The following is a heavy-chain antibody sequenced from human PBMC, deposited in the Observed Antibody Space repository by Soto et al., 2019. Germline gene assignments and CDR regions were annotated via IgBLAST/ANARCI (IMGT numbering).Heavy chain of an antibody. CDR1: GYIFSDYY. CDR2: INPNNGDT. Sequence: ASVKVSCKASGYIFSDYYMHWVRQAPGQGLECMGWINPNNGDTIYAQKFQGRVTVTGDTSISTAYMELSRLTSDDTAVYYCVRGRAVAGINDEAFDLWGQATMVIFSS. CDR3: VRGRAVAGINDEAFDL. J-gene: IGHJ3*01. D-gene: IGHD6-19*01. V-gene: IGHV1-2*02.